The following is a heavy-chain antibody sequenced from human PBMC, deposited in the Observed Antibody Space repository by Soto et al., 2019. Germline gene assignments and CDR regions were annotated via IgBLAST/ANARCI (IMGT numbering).Heavy chain of an antibody. Sequence: GGSLRLSCAASGFTFSSYSMNWVRQAPGKGLEWVSSISSSSSYIYYADSVKGRFTISRDNAKNSLYLQMNSLRAEDTAVYYCARDLVRGRAFDYWGQGTLVTVSS. D-gene: IGHD2-15*01. CDR1: GFTFSSYS. CDR2: ISSSSSYI. V-gene: IGHV3-21*01. CDR3: ARDLVRGRAFDY. J-gene: IGHJ4*02.